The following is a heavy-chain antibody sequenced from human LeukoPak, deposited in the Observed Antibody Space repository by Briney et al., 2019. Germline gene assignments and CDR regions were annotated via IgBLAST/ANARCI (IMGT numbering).Heavy chain of an antibody. CDR2: IRSKAYGGTT. CDR1: GFTFGDYA. Sequence: GGSLRLSCTASGFTFGDYAMSWVRQAPGKGLEWVGFIRSKAYGGTTEYAASVKGRFTISRDDSKSIAYLQMNSLKTEDTAVYSCTRDRRPWGSSYYYYGMDVWGQGTTVTVSS. CDR3: TRDRRPWGSSYYYYGMDV. D-gene: IGHD2-2*01. J-gene: IGHJ6*02. V-gene: IGHV3-49*04.